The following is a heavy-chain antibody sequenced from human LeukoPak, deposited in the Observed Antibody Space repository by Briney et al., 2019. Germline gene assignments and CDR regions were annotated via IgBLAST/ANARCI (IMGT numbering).Heavy chain of an antibody. CDR3: ASSNYYGSGSLNFDY. V-gene: IGHV3-53*01. J-gene: IGHJ4*02. D-gene: IGHD3-10*01. CDR1: GFTVSSNY. CDR2: IYSGGST. Sequence: PGGSLRLSCAASGFTVSSNYMSWVRQAPGKGLEWVSVIYSGGSTYYADSVKGRFTISRDNSKNTLYLQMNSLRAEDTAVYHCASSNYYGSGSLNFDYWGQGTLVTVSS.